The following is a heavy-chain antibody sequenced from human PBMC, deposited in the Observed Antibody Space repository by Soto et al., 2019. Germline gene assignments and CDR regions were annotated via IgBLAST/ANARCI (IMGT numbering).Heavy chain of an antibody. CDR3: VRDGTKTLRDWFDP. J-gene: IGHJ5*02. CDR2: IYATGTT. Sequence: SETLSLTCTVSGASISGYYWSWIRKSAGKGLEWIGRIYATGTTDYNPSLKSRVMMSVDTSKKQFSLKLRSVTAADTAVYYCVRDGTKTLRDWFDPGAREFRSPSPQ. V-gene: IGHV4-4*07. D-gene: IGHD1-1*01. CDR1: GASISGYY.